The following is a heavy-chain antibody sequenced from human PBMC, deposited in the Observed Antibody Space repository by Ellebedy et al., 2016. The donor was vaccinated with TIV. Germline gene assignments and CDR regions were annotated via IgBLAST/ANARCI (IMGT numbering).Heavy chain of an antibody. D-gene: IGHD1-26*01. CDR3: SGGVGWSFDL. CDR1: GFTFNNYW. CDR2: IKQDGSQS. J-gene: IGHJ2*01. Sequence: PGGSLRLSCAAAGFTFNNYWMNWDRQAPGKGLEWVAIIKQDGSQSHYVDSVKGRFTISRDNAKNSLYLQMNSLRGEDTAVYYCSGGVGWSFDLWGRGTLVTVSS. V-gene: IGHV3-7*01.